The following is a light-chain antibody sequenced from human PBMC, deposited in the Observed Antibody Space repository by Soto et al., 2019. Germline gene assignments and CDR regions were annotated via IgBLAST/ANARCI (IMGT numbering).Light chain of an antibody. Sequence: QSALTQPPSASGSPGQSVTISCTGTSSDVGGYNYVSWYQQHPGKAPKLMIYEVSKRPSGVPDRFSGSKSGNTASLTGSGLQAEYEADYSCSSYAGSNKKVFGGGTKLTVL. CDR2: EVS. J-gene: IGLJ2*01. CDR1: SSDVGGYNY. V-gene: IGLV2-8*01. CDR3: SSYAGSNKKV.